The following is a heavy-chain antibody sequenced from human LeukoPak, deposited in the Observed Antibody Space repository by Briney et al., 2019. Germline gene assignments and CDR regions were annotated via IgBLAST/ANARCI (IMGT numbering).Heavy chain of an antibody. J-gene: IGHJ4*02. CDR1: GYTFTGYY. CDR2: INPNSGGT. D-gene: IGHD2-2*01. CDR3: ATTGLQARYQLLPSDY. Sequence: GASVKVSCKASGYTFTGYYMHWVRQAPGQGLEWMGWINPNSGGTNYAQKFQGRVTMTRDTSISTAYMELSRLRSDDAAVYYCATTGLQARYQLLPSDYWGQGTLVTVSS. V-gene: IGHV1-2*02.